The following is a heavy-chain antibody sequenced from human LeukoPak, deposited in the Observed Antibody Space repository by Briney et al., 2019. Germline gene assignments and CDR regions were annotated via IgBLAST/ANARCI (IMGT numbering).Heavy chain of an antibody. V-gene: IGHV3-21*01. CDR3: ARALTAYLILY. D-gene: IGHD2-21*02. J-gene: IGHJ4*02. CDR2: ISSSGSYI. CDR1: GFTFSSYS. Sequence: GGSLRLSCAASGFTFSSYSMNWVRQAPGKGLERVSSISSSGSYIYYADSVKGRFTISRDNAKNSLFLQMNSLRVEDTAVYYCARALTAYLILYWGQGTLVTVSS.